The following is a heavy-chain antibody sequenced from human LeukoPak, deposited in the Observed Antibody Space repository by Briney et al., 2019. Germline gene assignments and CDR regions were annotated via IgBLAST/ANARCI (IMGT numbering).Heavy chain of an antibody. CDR2: ISYDGSNK. CDR3: ARDPRRYSSSIDY. D-gene: IGHD6-13*01. V-gene: IGHV3-30*04. CDR1: GFTFSSYA. J-gene: IGHJ4*02. Sequence: GGSLRLSCAASGFTFSSYAMHWVRQAPGKGLEWVAVISYDGSNKYYADSVKGRFTISRDNSKNTLYLQMNSLRAEDTAVYYCARDPRRYSSSIDYWGQGTLVTVSS.